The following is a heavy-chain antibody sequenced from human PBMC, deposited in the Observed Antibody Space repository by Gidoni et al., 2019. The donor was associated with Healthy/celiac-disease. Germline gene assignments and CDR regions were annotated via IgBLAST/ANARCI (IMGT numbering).Heavy chain of an antibody. CDR3: ARDYYGSGFGMDV. CDR2: IWYDGSNK. V-gene: IGHV3-33*01. CDR1: GFTFSSYG. D-gene: IGHD3-10*01. J-gene: IGHJ6*02. Sequence: QVQLVESGGGAVQPGRSLRLSCAASGFTFSSYGMHWVRQAPGKGLGWVAVIWYDGSNKYYADSVKGRFTISRDNSKNTLYLQMNSLRAEDTAVYYCARDYYGSGFGMDVWGQGTTVTVSS.